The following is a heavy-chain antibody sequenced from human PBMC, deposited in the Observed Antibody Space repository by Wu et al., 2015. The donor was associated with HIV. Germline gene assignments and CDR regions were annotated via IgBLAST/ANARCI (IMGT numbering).Heavy chain of an antibody. J-gene: IGHJ5*01. Sequence: QGQLVQSGTEVKNPGSSVKVSCKAFGRTFSSYAINWVRQAPGQGLEWIGGIVPIFATPNYAQKFEGRVTITADESTSTVYMELKRLSSDDTAVYYCARDRDVVPIVAATSWFDSWGRGTLVTVSS. CDR2: IVPIFATP. CDR3: ARDRDVVPIVAATSWFDS. CDR1: GRTFSSYA. D-gene: IGHD2-15*01. V-gene: IGHV1-69*01.